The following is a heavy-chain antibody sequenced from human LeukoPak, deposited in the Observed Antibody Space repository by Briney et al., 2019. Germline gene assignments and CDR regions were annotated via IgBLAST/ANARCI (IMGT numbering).Heavy chain of an antibody. V-gene: IGHV3-48*03. J-gene: IGHJ4*02. CDR3: ARESCSGGSCYYFDY. Sequence: GRSLRLSCAASGFTFSRYAMHWVRQAPGKGLEWVSYISSSGSTIYYADSVKGRFTISRDNAKNSLYLQMNSLRAEDTAVYYCARESCSGGSCYYFDYWGQGTLVTVSS. CDR1: GFTFSRYA. D-gene: IGHD2-15*01. CDR2: ISSSGSTI.